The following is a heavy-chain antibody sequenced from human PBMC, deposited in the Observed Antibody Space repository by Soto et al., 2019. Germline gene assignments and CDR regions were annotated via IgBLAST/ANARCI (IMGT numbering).Heavy chain of an antibody. CDR3: AKGPHSSGYYFGPQGDY. CDR1: GFTFSSYG. Sequence: GGSLRLSCAASGFTFSSYGMHWVRQAPGKGLEWVAVISYDGSNKYYADSVKGRFTISRDNSKNTLYLQMNSLRAEDTAVYYCAKGPHSSGYYFGPQGDYWGQGTLVTVSS. D-gene: IGHD3-22*01. V-gene: IGHV3-30*18. CDR2: ISYDGSNK. J-gene: IGHJ4*02.